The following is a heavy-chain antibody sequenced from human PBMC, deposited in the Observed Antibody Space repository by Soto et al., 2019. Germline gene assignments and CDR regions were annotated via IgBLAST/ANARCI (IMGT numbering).Heavy chain of an antibody. J-gene: IGHJ6*02. Sequence: ASVKVSCKASGGTFSSYAISWVRQAPGQGLEWMGGIIPIFGTANYAQKFQGRVTITADESTSTAYMELSSLRSEDTAVYYCARAGVGAHFRVVGVLLLTGMDVWGQGTTVTVSS. D-gene: IGHD1-26*01. CDR3: ARAGVGAHFRVVGVLLLTGMDV. CDR2: IIPIFGTA. V-gene: IGHV1-69*13. CDR1: GGTFSSYA.